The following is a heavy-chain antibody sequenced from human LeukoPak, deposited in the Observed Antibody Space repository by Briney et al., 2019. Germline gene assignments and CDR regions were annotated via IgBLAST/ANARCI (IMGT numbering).Heavy chain of an antibody. CDR3: ARDLYSGYDSSNY. CDR1: GFTFSSYS. D-gene: IGHD5-12*01. Sequence: GGSLRLSCAASGFTFSSYSMNWVRQAPGKGLEWVSSISGSSSYIYYADSVKGRFTISRDNAKNSLYVQMNSLRAEDTAVYYCARDLYSGYDSSNYWGQGTLVTVSS. V-gene: IGHV3-21*04. CDR2: ISGSSSYI. J-gene: IGHJ4*02.